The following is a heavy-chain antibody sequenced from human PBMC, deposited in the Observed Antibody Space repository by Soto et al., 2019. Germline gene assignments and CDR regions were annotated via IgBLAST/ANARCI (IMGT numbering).Heavy chain of an antibody. Sequence: QVQLVQSGAEVKKPGSSVKVSCKASGGTFSSYAISWVRQAPGQGLEWMGGIIPIFGTANYAQKFQGRVPITADKSTSTAYMELSSLRSKDTAVYYCARAVSIAARPYYFDYWGQGTLVTVSS. J-gene: IGHJ4*02. CDR3: ARAVSIAARPYYFDY. CDR2: IIPIFGTA. CDR1: GGTFSSYA. V-gene: IGHV1-69*06. D-gene: IGHD6-6*01.